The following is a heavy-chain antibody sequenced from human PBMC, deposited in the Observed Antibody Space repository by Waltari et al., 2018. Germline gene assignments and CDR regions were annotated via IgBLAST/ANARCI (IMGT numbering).Heavy chain of an antibody. CDR1: GGSISSRSYY. Sequence: QLQLQESGPGLVKPSETLSLTCTVSGGSISSRSYYWGWIRQPPGKGLEWIGRIYYSGSTYYNPSLKSRVTISGDTSKNQFSLKLSSVTAADTAVYYCARRSRGAFDIWGQGTMVTVSS. CDR2: IYYSGST. V-gene: IGHV4-39*07. CDR3: ARRSRGAFDI. J-gene: IGHJ3*02.